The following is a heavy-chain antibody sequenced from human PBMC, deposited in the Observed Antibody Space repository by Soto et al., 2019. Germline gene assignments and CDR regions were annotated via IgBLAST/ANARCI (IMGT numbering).Heavy chain of an antibody. CDR2: IRSETDGGTA. CDR1: GFTFHNAW. J-gene: IGHJ6*02. D-gene: IGHD1-1*01. V-gene: IGHV3-15*01. CDR3: TTDPSYITTYTGGMDV. Sequence: GGSLILSCAASGFTFHNAWMSWVRQAPGKGLEWVARIRSETDGGTADYAAPVKGRFTISRDDSEKMIYLHMNSLEIEDTAVYYCTTDPSYITTYTGGMDVWGQGTTVTVSS.